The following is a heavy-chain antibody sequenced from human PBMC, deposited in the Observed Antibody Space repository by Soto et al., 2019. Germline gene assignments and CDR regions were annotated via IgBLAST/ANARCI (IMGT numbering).Heavy chain of an antibody. CDR3: AKCLCSSTSCPPTYYYYYGMDV. D-gene: IGHD2-2*01. Sequence: PGGSLRLSCAASGFTFSSYGMHWVRQAPGKGLEWVAVISYDGSNKYYADSVKGRFTISRDNSKNTLYLQMNSLRAEDTAVYYCAKCLCSSTSCPPTYYYYYGMDVWGQGTTVTVSS. J-gene: IGHJ6*02. CDR2: ISYDGSNK. V-gene: IGHV3-30*18. CDR1: GFTFSSYG.